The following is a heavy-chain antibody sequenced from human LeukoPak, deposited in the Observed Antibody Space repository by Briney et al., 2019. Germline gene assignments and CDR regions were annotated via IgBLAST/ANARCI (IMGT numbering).Heavy chain of an antibody. CDR3: ASGNVWYYYDSSGYYRDY. V-gene: IGHV3-23*01. CDR2: ISGSGGST. D-gene: IGHD3-22*01. Sequence: AGGSLRLSCAASGFTFSSYAMSWVRQAPGKGLEWVSAISGSGGSTYYADSVKGRFTISRDNSKNTLYLQMNSLRAEDTAVYYCASGNVWYYYDSSGYYRDYWGQGTLVTVSS. CDR1: GFTFSSYA. J-gene: IGHJ4*02.